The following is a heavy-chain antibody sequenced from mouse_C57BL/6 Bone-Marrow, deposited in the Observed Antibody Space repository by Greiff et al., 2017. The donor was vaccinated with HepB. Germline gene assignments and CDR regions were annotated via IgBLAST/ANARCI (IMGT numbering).Heavy chain of an antibody. CDR1: GYTFTSYW. D-gene: IGHD3-2*02. CDR2: IDPNSGGT. CDR3: AQTAQALHYYAMDY. J-gene: IGHJ4*01. V-gene: IGHV1-72*01. Sequence: QVQLQQPGAELVKPGASVKLSCKASGYTFTSYWMHWVKQRPGRGLERMGRIDPNSGGTKYNEKFKSKATLTVDKPSSTAYMQLSSLTSEDSAVYYCAQTAQALHYYAMDYWGQGTSVTVSS.